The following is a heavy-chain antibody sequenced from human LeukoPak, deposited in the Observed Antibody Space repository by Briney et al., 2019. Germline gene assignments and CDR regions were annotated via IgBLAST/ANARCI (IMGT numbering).Heavy chain of an antibody. CDR2: ITWNGGST. CDR1: GFSFNDYG. Sequence: GGSLRLSCAASGFSFNDYGMSWVRQAPGQGPEWVSGITWNGGSTDYAASVKGRFTISRDNAKNSLYLRMNSLRDEDTALYYCARGGGSIRHSYYYYVDVWGKGTSVTVSS. D-gene: IGHD2-15*01. CDR3: ARGGGSIRHSYYYYVDV. V-gene: IGHV3-20*04. J-gene: IGHJ6*03.